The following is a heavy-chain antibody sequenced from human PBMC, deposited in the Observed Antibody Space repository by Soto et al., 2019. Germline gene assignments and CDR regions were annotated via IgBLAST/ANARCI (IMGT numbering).Heavy chain of an antibody. Sequence: SETLSLTCTVSGGSISTVGYSWSWIRQPPGKGLEWIGYIYHSGNTFYNPSLKSRVTISLDRSQNQFSLQLNSVTAADTALYFCARQRTSVVTQAYFDVWGPGSLVTVSS. CDR2: IYHSGNT. D-gene: IGHD2-21*02. CDR3: ARQRTSVVTQAYFDV. CDR1: GGSISTVGYS. V-gene: IGHV4-30-2*01. J-gene: IGHJ4*02.